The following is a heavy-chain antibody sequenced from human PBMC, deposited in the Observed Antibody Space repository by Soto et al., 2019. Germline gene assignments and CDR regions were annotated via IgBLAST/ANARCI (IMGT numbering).Heavy chain of an antibody. J-gene: IGHJ6*02. D-gene: IGHD3-3*01. CDR3: AREVRFLGWLPYYYYGMDV. Sequence: LRLSCAASGFTFSSYGMHWVRQAPGKGLEWVAVIWYDGSNKYYADSVKGRFTISRDNSKNTLYLQMNSLRAEDTAVYYCAREVRFLGWLPYYYYGMDVWGQGTTVTVSS. CDR2: IWYDGSNK. V-gene: IGHV3-33*01. CDR1: GFTFSSYG.